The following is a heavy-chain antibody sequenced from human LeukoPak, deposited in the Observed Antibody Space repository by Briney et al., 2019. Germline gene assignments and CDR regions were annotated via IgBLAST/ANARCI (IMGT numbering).Heavy chain of an antibody. CDR2: IYTSGST. V-gene: IGHV4-61*02. CDR3: AREVGSFDY. Sequence: NSSETLSLTCTVSGVSISSGSYYWRWIRQPAGRGLEWIGRIYTSGSTNYNPSLKSRVTISVDTSKNQFSLKLSSVTATDTAVYYCAREVGSFDYWGQGTLVTVSS. J-gene: IGHJ4*02. D-gene: IGHD1-26*01. CDR1: GVSISSGSYY.